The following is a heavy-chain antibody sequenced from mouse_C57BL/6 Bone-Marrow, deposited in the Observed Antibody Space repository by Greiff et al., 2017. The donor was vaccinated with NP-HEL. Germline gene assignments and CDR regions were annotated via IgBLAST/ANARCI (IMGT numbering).Heavy chain of an antibody. J-gene: IGHJ1*03. V-gene: IGHV1-64*01. CDR2: IHPNSGST. D-gene: IGHD1-1*01. CDR1: GYTFTSYW. Sequence: QVQLQQPGAELVKPGASVKLSCKASGYTFTSYWMHWVKQRPGQGLEWIGMIHPNSGSTNYNEKFKSKATLTVDKSSSTAYMQRSSLTSVDSAVYDGARSGMSTVVETYRDCDVWGTGTTVTVSS. CDR3: ARSGMSTVVETYRDCDV.